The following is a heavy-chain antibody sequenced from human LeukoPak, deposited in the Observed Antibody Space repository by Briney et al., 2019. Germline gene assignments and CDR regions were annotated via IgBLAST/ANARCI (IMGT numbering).Heavy chain of an antibody. CDR2: ISGSGGST. D-gene: IGHD4-17*01. CDR3: AAVTSDRPIVY. CDR1: GFTFSSYA. Sequence: GGSLRLSCAASGFTFSSYAMGWVRQAPGKGLEWVSAISGSGGSTYYADSVKGRFTISRDNSKNTLYLQMNSLRAEDTAVYYCAAVTSDRPIVYWGQGTLVTVSS. J-gene: IGHJ4*02. V-gene: IGHV3-23*01.